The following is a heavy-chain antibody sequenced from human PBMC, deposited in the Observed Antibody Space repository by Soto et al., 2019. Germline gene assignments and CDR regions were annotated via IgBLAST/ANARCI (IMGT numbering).Heavy chain of an antibody. D-gene: IGHD2-2*01. V-gene: IGHV3-48*02. J-gene: IGHJ5*02. Sequence: GGSLRLSCAASGFTFSSYSMNWVRQAPGKGLEWVSYISSSSSTIYYADSVKGRFTISRDNAKNSLYLQMNSLRDEDTAVYYCARDRVVVPAAMRYNWFDPWGQGTLVTVSS. CDR1: GFTFSSYS. CDR2: ISSSSSTI. CDR3: ARDRVVVPAAMRYNWFDP.